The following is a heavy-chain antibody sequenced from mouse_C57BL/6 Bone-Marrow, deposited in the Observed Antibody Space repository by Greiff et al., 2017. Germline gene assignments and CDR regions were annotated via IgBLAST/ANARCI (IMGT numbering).Heavy chain of an antibody. CDR1: GYAFSSSW. Sequence: VKLVESGPELVKPGASVKISCKASGYAFSSSWMNWVKQRPGQGLEWIGRIYPGDGDTNYNGKFKGKATLTADKSSSTAYMQLSSLTSEDSAVYFCARYYDGYYFDVWGTGTTVTVSS. CDR2: IYPGDGDT. V-gene: IGHV1-82*01. CDR3: ARYYDGYYFDV. J-gene: IGHJ1*03. D-gene: IGHD2-3*01.